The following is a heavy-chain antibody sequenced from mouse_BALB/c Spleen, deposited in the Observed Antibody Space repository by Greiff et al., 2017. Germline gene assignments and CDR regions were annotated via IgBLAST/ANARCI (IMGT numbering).Heavy chain of an antibody. D-gene: IGHD2-4*01. V-gene: IGHV2-9*02. Sequence: VQLQESGPSLVQPSQSLSITCTVSGFSLTSYGVHWVRQPPGKGLEWLGVIWAGGSTNYNSALMSRLSISKDNSKSQVFLKMNSLQTDDTAMYYCARDRGYDSSWFAYWGQGTLVTVSA. CDR3: ARDRGYDSSWFAY. J-gene: IGHJ3*01. CDR2: IWAGGST. CDR1: GFSLTSYG.